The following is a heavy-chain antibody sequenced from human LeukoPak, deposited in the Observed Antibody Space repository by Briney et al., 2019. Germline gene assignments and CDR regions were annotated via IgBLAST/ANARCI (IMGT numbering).Heavy chain of an antibody. CDR2: ISSSSSTI. CDR1: GFTFNSYS. CDR3: ARGPNYYDSSGPLGY. V-gene: IGHV3-48*02. D-gene: IGHD3-22*01. J-gene: IGHJ4*02. Sequence: GGSLRLSCAASGFTFNSYSMNWVRQAPGKGLEWVSYISSSSSTIYYADSVKGRFTISRDNAKNSLYLQMNSLRDEDTAVYYCARGPNYYDSSGPLGYWGQGTLVTVSS.